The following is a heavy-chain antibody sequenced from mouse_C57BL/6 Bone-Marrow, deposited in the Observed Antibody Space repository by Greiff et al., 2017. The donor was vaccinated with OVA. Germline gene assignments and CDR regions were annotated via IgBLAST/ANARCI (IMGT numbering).Heavy chain of an antibody. V-gene: IGHV1-19*01. Sequence: VQLKQSGPVLVKPGASVKMSCKASGYTFTDYYMNWVKQSHGKSLEWIGVINPYNGGTSYNQKFKGKATLTVDKSSSTAYMELNSLTSEDSAVYYCARRGITTVVVDYWGQGTTLTVSS. CDR3: ARRGITTVVVDY. J-gene: IGHJ2*01. CDR2: INPYNGGT. CDR1: GYTFTDYY. D-gene: IGHD1-1*01.